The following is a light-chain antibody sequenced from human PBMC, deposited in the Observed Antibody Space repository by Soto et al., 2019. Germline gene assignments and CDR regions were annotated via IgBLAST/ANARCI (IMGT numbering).Light chain of an antibody. J-gene: IGKJ4*01. Sequence: DIQITRSTSYLSASVGDRVTITCRASQSISSYLNWYQQKPGKAPKLLIYAASSLQSGVPSRFSGSGSGTDFTLTISSLQPEDFATYYCQQSYSTPVTFGGGTKVEIK. CDR1: QSISSY. CDR3: QQSYSTPVT. CDR2: AAS. V-gene: IGKV1-39*01.